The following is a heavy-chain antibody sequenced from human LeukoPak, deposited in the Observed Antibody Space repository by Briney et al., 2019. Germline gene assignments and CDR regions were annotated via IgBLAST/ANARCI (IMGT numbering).Heavy chain of an antibody. J-gene: IGHJ5*02. CDR1: GYTFTGYY. V-gene: IGHV1-2*02. CDR3: ARGYSSGWGSWFDP. Sequence: ASVKVSCKASGYTFTGYYMHWVRQATGQGLEWMGWINPNSGGTNYAQKFQGRVTMTRDTSISTAYMELSRLRSDDTAVYYCARGYSSGWGSWFDPWGQGTLVTVSS. CDR2: INPNSGGT. D-gene: IGHD6-19*01.